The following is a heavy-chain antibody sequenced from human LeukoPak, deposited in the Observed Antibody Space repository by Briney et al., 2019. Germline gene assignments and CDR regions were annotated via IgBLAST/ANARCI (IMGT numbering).Heavy chain of an antibody. Sequence: VASVKVSCKASGYTFIGYYIHWVRQAPGQGLEWMGWINPNSGGTNYAQKFQGRVTMTRDTSISTVYMELSRLRSDDTAVYYCARGGYGGNVIRDYMDVWGKGTTVTVSS. D-gene: IGHD4-23*01. CDR2: INPNSGGT. CDR1: GYTFIGYY. J-gene: IGHJ6*03. V-gene: IGHV1-2*02. CDR3: ARGGYGGNVIRDYMDV.